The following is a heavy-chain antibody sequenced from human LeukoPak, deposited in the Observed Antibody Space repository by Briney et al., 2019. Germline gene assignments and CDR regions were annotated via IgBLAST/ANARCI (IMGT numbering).Heavy chain of an antibody. Sequence: GGSLRLSCAASGFTFSDYYMSWIRKAPGKGLEWVSYISSSSSYTNYADSVKGRFTISRDNAKTSLYLQMNSLRAEDTAVYYCARMAGGYDYRDYWGQGTLVTVSS. CDR2: ISSSSSYT. CDR1: GFTFSDYY. J-gene: IGHJ4*02. D-gene: IGHD5-12*01. V-gene: IGHV3-11*06. CDR3: ARMAGGYDYRDY.